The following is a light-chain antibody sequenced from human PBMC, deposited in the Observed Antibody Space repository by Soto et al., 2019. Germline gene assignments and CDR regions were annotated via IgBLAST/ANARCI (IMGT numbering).Light chain of an antibody. CDR2: SAS. Sequence: EMVMTQSPATLSASPGETATLSCRASQTVGGNLAWYQHKPGQAPRLIVYSASTRATGVPARFSGSGSETEFTLTISSLQSDDFAVYYCQQYNIWPPVTLGQGTRLEIK. CDR3: QQYNIWPPVT. V-gene: IGKV3D-15*01. J-gene: IGKJ5*01. CDR1: QTVGGN.